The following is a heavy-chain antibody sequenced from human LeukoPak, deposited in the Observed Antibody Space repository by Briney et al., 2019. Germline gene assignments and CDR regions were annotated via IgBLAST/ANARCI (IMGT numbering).Heavy chain of an antibody. CDR1: GGSISSYY. Sequence: SETVSLTCTVYGGSISSYYWIWLRQPAGKGMEWIGRIYTSGSTNYNPSLKSRVTMSVDTSKNQFSLKLSSVTAADTAVYYCARDGTRFSIAAAGNNHDYWGQGTLVTVSS. CDR2: IYTSGST. D-gene: IGHD6-13*01. J-gene: IGHJ4*02. V-gene: IGHV4-4*07. CDR3: ARDGTRFSIAAAGNNHDY.